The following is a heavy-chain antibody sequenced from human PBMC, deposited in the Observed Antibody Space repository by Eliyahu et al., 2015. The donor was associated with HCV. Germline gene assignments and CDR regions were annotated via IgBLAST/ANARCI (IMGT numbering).Heavy chain of an antibody. CDR2: ISSSSSYI. J-gene: IGHJ6*02. Sequence: EVQLVESGGGLVKPGGSLRLSCAASGFTFSSYSMNWVRQAPGKGLEWVSSISSSSSYIYYADSVKGRFTISRDNAKNSLYLQMNSLRAEDTAVYYCARDLGGAAAGTPYYYYYGMDVWGQGTTVTVSS. D-gene: IGHD6-13*01. V-gene: IGHV3-21*01. CDR1: GFTFSSYS. CDR3: ARDLGGAAAGTPYYYYYGMDV.